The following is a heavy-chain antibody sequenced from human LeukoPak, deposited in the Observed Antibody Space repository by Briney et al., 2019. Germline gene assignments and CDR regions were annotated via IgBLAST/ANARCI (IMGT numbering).Heavy chain of an antibody. CDR1: GYTFTGYY. V-gene: IGHV1-2*02. J-gene: IGHJ4*02. CDR2: INPNSGGT. CDR3: ARALRGVTTYPTYYFDY. Sequence: GASVKVSCKASGYTFTGYYMHWVRQAPGQGLEWMGWINPNSGGTNYAQKFQGRVTMTRDTSISTAYMELSRLRSDDTAVYYCARALRGVTTYPTYYFDYWGQGTLVTVSS. D-gene: IGHD4-17*01.